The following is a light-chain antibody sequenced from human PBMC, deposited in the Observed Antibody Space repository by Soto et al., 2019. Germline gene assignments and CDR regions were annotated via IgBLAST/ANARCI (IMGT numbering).Light chain of an antibody. V-gene: IGKV1-5*03. Sequence: DVQMTQSPSIVSASVGDTVTITCRTSQTIAKWLAWYQQKPGKATKLLISESSIVQSGVPSRFSGSASGTEFTLTISGLQPDDFATYYCQQYFSDWTFGQGTKVDIK. J-gene: IGKJ1*01. CDR3: QQYFSDWT. CDR1: QTIAKW. CDR2: ESS.